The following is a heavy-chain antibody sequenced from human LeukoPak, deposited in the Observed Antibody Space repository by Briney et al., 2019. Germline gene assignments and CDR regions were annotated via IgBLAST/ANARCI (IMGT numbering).Heavy chain of an antibody. V-gene: IGHV1-69*04. CDR3: ARETASQPLRIDY. D-gene: IGHD2-2*01. J-gene: IGHJ4*02. CDR2: IIPILNIA. Sequence: SVKVSCKASGGTFSSYSISWVRQAPGQGLEWMGRIIPILNIADYAQNFQGRVTITADKSTATAYMELSSLRSEDTAVYYCARETASQPLRIDYWGQGTLVTVSS. CDR1: GGTFSSYS.